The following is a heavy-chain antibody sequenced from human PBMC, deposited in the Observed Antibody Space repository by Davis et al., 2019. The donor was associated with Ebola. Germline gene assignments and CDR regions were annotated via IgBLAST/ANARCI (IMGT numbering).Heavy chain of an antibody. J-gene: IGHJ6*04. CDR1: GFTLSSYA. CDR3: ARDLYTMVRGVITNYYYGMDV. CDR2: ISYDGSNE. Sequence: GGSLRLSCAASGFTLSSYAIHWVRQAPGKGLEVVAVISYDGSNEYYADSVKGRFTISGDNSKRTLYLQMNSLRVEDTAVYYCARDLYTMVRGVITNYYYGMDVWGKGTTVTVSS. V-gene: IGHV3-30*03. D-gene: IGHD3-10*01.